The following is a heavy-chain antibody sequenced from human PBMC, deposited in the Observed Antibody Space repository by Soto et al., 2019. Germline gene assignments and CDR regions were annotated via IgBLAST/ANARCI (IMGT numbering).Heavy chain of an antibody. CDR1: GYTFTSYG. Sequence: ASVKVSCKASGYTFTSYGTSWVRQAPGQGLEWMGWISAYNGNTNYAQKLQGRVTMTTDTSTSTAYMELRSLRSDDTAVYYCARDEKYSSSWYSFAEYFQHWGQGTLVTVSS. J-gene: IGHJ1*01. D-gene: IGHD6-13*01. V-gene: IGHV1-18*01. CDR3: ARDEKYSSSWYSFAEYFQH. CDR2: ISAYNGNT.